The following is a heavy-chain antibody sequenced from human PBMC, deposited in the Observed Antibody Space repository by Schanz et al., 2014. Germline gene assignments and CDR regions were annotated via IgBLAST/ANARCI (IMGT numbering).Heavy chain of an antibody. D-gene: IGHD3-10*01. V-gene: IGHV3-23*01. J-gene: IGHJ3*02. CDR2: ISGSSSTK. CDR3: ARDQYYFVSGNRCAI. CDR1: GFTFSSYA. Sequence: EVQLLESGGGLVQPGGSLRLSCVASGFTFSSYAMSWVRQAPGKGLQWVSYISGSSSTKYYADSVKGRFTISRDNSKNTLYLRMNSLRAEDTTVYYCARDQYYFVSGNRCAIWGQGTIVTVSS.